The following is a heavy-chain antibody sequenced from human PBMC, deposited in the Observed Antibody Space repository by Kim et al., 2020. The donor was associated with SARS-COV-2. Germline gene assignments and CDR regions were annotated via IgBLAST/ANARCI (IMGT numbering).Heavy chain of an antibody. D-gene: IGHD6-19*01. Sequence: ASVKVSCKVSGYTLTELSMHWVRQAPGKGLEWMGGFDPEDGETIYAQKFQGRVTMTEDTSTDTAYMELSSLRSEDTTVYYCATDPGIAVAGLTGIWGQGTLVTVSS. CDR2: FDPEDGET. V-gene: IGHV1-24*01. CDR3: ATDPGIAVAGLTGI. CDR1: GYTLTELS. J-gene: IGHJ4*02.